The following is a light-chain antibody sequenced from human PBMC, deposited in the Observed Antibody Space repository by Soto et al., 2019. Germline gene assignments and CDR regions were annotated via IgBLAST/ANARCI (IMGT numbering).Light chain of an antibody. Sequence: EIVLTQAPGTLSLSQGERATLSCRASQSVSSSYLAWYQQNPGRAPRLLIYGASSRATGIPDRFSGSGSGTDFTLTISRLEPEDFAVYYCQQYGSSPRTFGQGTKVDIK. CDR1: QSVSSSY. CDR2: GAS. V-gene: IGKV3-20*01. J-gene: IGKJ1*01. CDR3: QQYGSSPRT.